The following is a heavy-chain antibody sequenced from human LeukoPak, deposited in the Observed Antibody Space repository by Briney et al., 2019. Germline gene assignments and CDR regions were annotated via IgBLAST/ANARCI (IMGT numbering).Heavy chain of an antibody. Sequence: GGSLRLSCAASGFVFSSYWMSWVRQAPGRGLEWVANIKHDGSGKYYVDSVKDRFTISRDNAKNSMYLHMNSLRAEDTAVYYCASYCSGGSCCDYWGRGIMVTVSS. V-gene: IGHV3-7*05. CDR2: IKHDGSGK. CDR1: GFVFSSYW. D-gene: IGHD2-15*01. CDR3: ASYCSGGSCCDY. J-gene: IGHJ4*02.